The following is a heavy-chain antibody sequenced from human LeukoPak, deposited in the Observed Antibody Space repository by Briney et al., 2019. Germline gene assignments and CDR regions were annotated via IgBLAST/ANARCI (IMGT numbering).Heavy chain of an antibody. D-gene: IGHD3-16*02. J-gene: IGHJ3*02. Sequence: PSETLSLTCTVSGGSISSYYCSWIRQPPGKGLEWIGYIYYSGSTNYNPSLKSRVTISVDTSKNQFSLKLSSVTAADTAAYYCARASVWGSYRLTLDAFDIWGQGTMVTVSS. CDR3: ARASVWGSYRLTLDAFDI. V-gene: IGHV4-59*01. CDR1: GGSISSYY. CDR2: IYYSGST.